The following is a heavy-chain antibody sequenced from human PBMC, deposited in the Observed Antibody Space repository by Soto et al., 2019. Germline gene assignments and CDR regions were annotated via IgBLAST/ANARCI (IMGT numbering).Heavy chain of an antibody. J-gene: IGHJ4*02. Sequence: EVQLVESGGGLVQPGGSLRLSCTASGFIFSTYWMNWVRQAPGKGLEWVANIKQDGSQTYYVYSVKGRFTISRDNDKNSVILQMHSLRVEDTAVYYCARAVAAVGSFWGQGTLVTVSS. CDR3: ARAVAAVGSF. CDR1: GFIFSTYW. V-gene: IGHV3-7*01. D-gene: IGHD6-13*01. CDR2: IKQDGSQT.